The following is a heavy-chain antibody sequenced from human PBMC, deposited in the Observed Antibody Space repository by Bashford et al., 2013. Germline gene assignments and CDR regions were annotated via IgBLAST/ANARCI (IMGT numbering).Heavy chain of an antibody. CDR1: GGTFSSYA. CDR3: ARVVTVTTIDAFDI. Sequence: SVKVSCKASGGTFSSYAISWVRQAPGQGLEWMGGIIPIFGTANYAQKFQGRVTITADESTSTAYMELSSLRSEDTAVYYCARVVTVTTIDAFDIWGQGTMVTVSS. D-gene: IGHD4-17*01. CDR2: IIPIFGTA. V-gene: IGHV1-69*13. J-gene: IGHJ3*02.